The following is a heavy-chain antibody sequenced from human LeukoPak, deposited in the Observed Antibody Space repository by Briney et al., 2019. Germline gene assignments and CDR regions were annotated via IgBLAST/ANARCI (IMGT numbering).Heavy chain of an antibody. Sequence: ASVKVSCKTSGFTFNSYAFSWVRQAPGQGLEWMGWISAYNTDTEFAQKFQGRVTLTIDSSRTAYMEMSNLRSDDTAVYYCARALYLDSSGYYPGLDYWGQGTLVTVSS. CDR2: ISAYNTDT. CDR1: GFTFNSYA. V-gene: IGHV1-18*01. J-gene: IGHJ4*02. CDR3: ARALYLDSSGYYPGLDY. D-gene: IGHD3-22*01.